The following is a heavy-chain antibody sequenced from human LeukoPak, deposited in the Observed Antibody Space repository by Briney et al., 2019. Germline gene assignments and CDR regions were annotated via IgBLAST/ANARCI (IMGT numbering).Heavy chain of an antibody. CDR1: GGSISSYY. CDR3: ARGGYSSGWVPNRPHYGEFDY. D-gene: IGHD6-19*01. V-gene: IGHV4-34*01. CDR2: INHSGST. J-gene: IGHJ4*02. Sequence: PSETLSLTCTVSGGSISSYYWSWIRQPPGKGLEWIGEINHSGSTNYNPSLKSRVTISVDTSKNQFSLKLSSVTAADTAVYYCARGGYSSGWVPNRPHYGEFDYWGQGTLVTVSS.